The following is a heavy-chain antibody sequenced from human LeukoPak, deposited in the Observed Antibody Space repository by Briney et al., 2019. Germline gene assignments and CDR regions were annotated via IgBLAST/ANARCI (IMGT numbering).Heavy chain of an antibody. Sequence: PGGSLRLSCAASGFTFDDYAMHWVRQAPGKGPEWVSGISWNSGTIGYADSVKGRFTISRDNAKKSLFLQMNSLRAEDTALYYCAREAYYDILTGYRGKYFDYWGQGTLVTVSS. D-gene: IGHD3-9*01. CDR2: ISWNSGTI. J-gene: IGHJ4*02. V-gene: IGHV3-9*01. CDR3: AREAYYDILTGYRGKYFDY. CDR1: GFTFDDYA.